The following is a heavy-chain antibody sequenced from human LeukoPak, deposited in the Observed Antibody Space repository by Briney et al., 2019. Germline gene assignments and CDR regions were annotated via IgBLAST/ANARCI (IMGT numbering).Heavy chain of an antibody. CDR1: GFTFSSYS. Sequence: GGSLRLSCAASGFTFSSYSMNWIRQAPGKGLEWVSSISSSSSYIYYADSVKGRFTISRDNAKNSLYLQMNSLRAEDTAVYYCARRAATTHAFDIWGQGTMVTVSS. V-gene: IGHV3-21*01. J-gene: IGHJ3*02. CDR2: ISSSSSYI. CDR3: ARRAATTHAFDI. D-gene: IGHD1-14*01.